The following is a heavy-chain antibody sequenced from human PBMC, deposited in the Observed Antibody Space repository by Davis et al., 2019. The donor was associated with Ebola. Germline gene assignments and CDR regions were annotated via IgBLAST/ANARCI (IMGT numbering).Heavy chain of an antibody. CDR1: GFTFSSYW. CDR3: AKDRRLGGGILDY. J-gene: IGHJ4*02. Sequence: HTGGSLRLSCAASGFTFSSYWMHWVRQAPGKGLVWVSRINSDGSSTSYADSVKGRFTISRDNAKNTLYLQMNSLRAEDTAVYYCAKDRRLGGGILDYWGQGTLVTVSS. D-gene: IGHD3-16*01. V-gene: IGHV3-74*01. CDR2: INSDGSST.